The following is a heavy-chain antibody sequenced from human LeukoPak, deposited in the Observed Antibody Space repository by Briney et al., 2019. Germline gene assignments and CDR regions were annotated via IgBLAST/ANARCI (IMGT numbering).Heavy chain of an antibody. CDR3: AKDAANFDWYFDL. CDR1: GFTLSENY. Sequence: PGGSLRLSCAASGFTLSENYLTWVRQAPGKGLEWVAVISYDGNNKYYADSVKGRFTISKDISKNTVNLQMGSLRTEDTAIYYCAKDAANFDWYFDLWGRGTLVTVSS. D-gene: IGHD4/OR15-4a*01. J-gene: IGHJ2*01. V-gene: IGHV3-30*18. CDR2: ISYDGNNK.